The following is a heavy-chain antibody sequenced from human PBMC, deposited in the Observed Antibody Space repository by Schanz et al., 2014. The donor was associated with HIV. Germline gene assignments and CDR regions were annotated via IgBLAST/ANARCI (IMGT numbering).Heavy chain of an antibody. V-gene: IGHV1-8*01. CDR1: GYIFTSNV. J-gene: IGHJ6*02. CDR2: MNPSTGNS. Sequence: QVQLVQSGAEVKKPGASVRVSCKTSGYIFTSNVISWVRQAPGQGLEWMGWMNPSTGNSGYAQMFQVRVTMTRDTSISTAYLEVDSLKSEDTAVYYCARGPKWEGLMDVWGQGTTVIVSS. CDR3: ARGPKWEGLMDV. D-gene: IGHD1-26*01.